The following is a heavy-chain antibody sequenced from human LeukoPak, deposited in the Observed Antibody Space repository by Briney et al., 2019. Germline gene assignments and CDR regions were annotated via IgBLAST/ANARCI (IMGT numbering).Heavy chain of an antibody. V-gene: IGHV4-39*01. D-gene: IGHD5-18*01. J-gene: IGHJ6*02. CDR3: ARRSSYGPGTYYYYGMDV. CDR2: IYYSGST. CDR1: GGSISSSSYY. Sequence: PSETLSLTCTVSGGSISSSSYYWGWIRQPPGKGLEWIGSIYYSGSTYYNPSLKSRVTISVDTSKNQFSLKLSSVTAADTAVYYCARRSSYGPGTYYYYGMDVWGQGTTVTVSS.